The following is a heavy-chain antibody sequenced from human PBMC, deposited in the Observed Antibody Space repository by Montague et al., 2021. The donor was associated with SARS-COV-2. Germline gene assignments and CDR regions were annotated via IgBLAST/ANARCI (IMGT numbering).Heavy chain of an antibody. V-gene: IGHV3-30-3*01. D-gene: IGHD5-18*01. Sequence: SLRLSWAASGFTFSSYAMHWVRQAPGKGLEWVAVISYDGSNKYYADSVKGRFTISRDNSKNTLYLQMNSLRAEDTAVYYCARDRWEVDTAMAHFDYRGQGTLVTVSS. CDR3: ARDRWEVDTAMAHFDY. CDR1: GFTFSSYA. CDR2: ISYDGSNK. J-gene: IGHJ4*02.